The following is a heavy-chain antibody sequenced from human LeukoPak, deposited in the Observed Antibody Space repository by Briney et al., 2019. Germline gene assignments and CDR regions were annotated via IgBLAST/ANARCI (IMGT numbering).Heavy chain of an antibody. CDR3: ARLKKAEYYYDSSGYYYLDYFDY. V-gene: IGHV4-4*09. CDR1: GGSISSYY. D-gene: IGHD3-22*01. CDR2: IYTSGST. J-gene: IGHJ4*02. Sequence: SETLSLTCTVSGGSISSYYWSWLRQPPGKGLEWIGYIYTSGSTNYNPSLKSRVTISVDTSKNQFSLKLSSVTAADTAVYYCARLKKAEYYYDSSGYYYLDYFDYWGQGTLVTVSS.